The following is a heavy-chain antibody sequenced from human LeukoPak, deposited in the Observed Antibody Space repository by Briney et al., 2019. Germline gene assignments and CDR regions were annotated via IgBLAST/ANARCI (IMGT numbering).Heavy chain of an antibody. CDR2: IYYGGST. D-gene: IGHD6-6*01. Sequence: TASETLSLTCTVSGGSISSGSYYWGWIRQPPGKGLEWIGSIYYGGSTYYNLSLKSRVTISVDTSKNQFSLKLSSVTAADTAVYYCATSRRQLVYYMDVWGKGTTVTVSS. J-gene: IGHJ6*03. CDR3: ATSRRQLVYYMDV. CDR1: GGSISSGSYY. V-gene: IGHV4-39*01.